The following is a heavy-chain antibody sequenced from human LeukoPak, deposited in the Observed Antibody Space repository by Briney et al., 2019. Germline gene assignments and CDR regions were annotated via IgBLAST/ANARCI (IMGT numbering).Heavy chain of an antibody. J-gene: IGHJ4*02. D-gene: IGHD6-13*01. Sequence: GGSLRLSCAASGFTFSSYWMSWVRQAPGKGLEWVANIKQDGSEKYYVDSVKGRFTISRDNAKNSLYLQMNSLRAEDTAVYYCARLGVAAAGAYYFDYWGQGTLVTVSS. CDR1: GFTFSSYW. CDR2: IKQDGSEK. V-gene: IGHV3-7*03. CDR3: ARLGVAAAGAYYFDY.